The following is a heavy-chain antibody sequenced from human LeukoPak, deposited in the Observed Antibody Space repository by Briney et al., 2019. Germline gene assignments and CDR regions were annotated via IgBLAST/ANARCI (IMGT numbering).Heavy chain of an antibody. Sequence: SETLSLTCTVSGDSISSHYWSWIRQHPGKGLEWIGYIYYSGSTYYNPSLKSRVTISVDTSKNQFSLKLSSVTAADTAVYYCASSIVGATTQAYFDYWGQGTLVTVSS. V-gene: IGHV4-59*06. D-gene: IGHD1-26*01. CDR2: IYYSGST. CDR1: GDSISSHY. CDR3: ASSIVGATTQAYFDY. J-gene: IGHJ4*02.